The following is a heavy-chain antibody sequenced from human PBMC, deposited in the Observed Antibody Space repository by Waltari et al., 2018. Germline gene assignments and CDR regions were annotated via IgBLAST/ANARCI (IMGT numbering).Heavy chain of an antibody. CDR1: GYTFTGYY. CDR3: AREVKDIVVVTGAIDGWFDP. CDR2: INPNSGGT. Sequence: QEHLVQSGAEVKRPGASVKVSCRTSGYTFTGYYIHWVRQAPGPGLEWMGWINPNSGGTNYAQKFQGRVTMTRDTSISTAYMEVSRLRFDDTAMYYCAREVKDIVVVTGAIDGWFDPWGQGTLVTVSS. D-gene: IGHD2-2*01. V-gene: IGHV1-2*02. J-gene: IGHJ5*02.